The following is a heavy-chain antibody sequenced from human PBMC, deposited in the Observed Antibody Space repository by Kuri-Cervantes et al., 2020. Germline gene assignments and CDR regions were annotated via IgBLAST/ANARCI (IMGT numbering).Heavy chain of an antibody. CDR3: ARGSRSSVYYDMDV. V-gene: IGHV3-23*01. D-gene: IGHD6-6*01. CDR1: GFTFSSFA. CDR2: ISGPGGAT. Sequence: GESLKISCTASGFTFSSFAVTWVRQAPDKGLAWVSSISGPGGATYYADSVKGRFTISRDNSKSTVYLQMNSLRAEDTAIYYCARGSRSSVYYDMDVWGQGTTVTVSS. J-gene: IGHJ6*02.